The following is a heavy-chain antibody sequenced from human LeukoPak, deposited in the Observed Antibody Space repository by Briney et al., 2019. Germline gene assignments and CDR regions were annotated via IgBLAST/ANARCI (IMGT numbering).Heavy chain of an antibody. D-gene: IGHD1-26*01. CDR1: GPTVSSNY. J-gene: IGHJ3*02. V-gene: IGHV3-66*01. Sequence: GGSLRLSCAASGPTVSSNYMNWVRQAPGKGLEWVSIIHSGGSTYYADSVKGRFTISRDNSKNTLYLQMNSLRAEDTAVYYCAREVGVGTTSAFDIWGLGTMVTVSS. CDR3: AREVGVGTTSAFDI. CDR2: IHSGGST.